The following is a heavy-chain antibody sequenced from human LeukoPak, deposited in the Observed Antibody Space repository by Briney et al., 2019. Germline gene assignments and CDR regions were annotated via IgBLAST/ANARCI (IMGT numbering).Heavy chain of an antibody. CDR3: ARGGSGYRNYYYYYYMDV. CDR2: INPNSGGT. D-gene: IGHD3-10*01. V-gene: IGHV1-2*02. J-gene: IGHJ6*03. CDR1: GYTFTGYY. Sequence: GASVKVSCKASGYTFTGYYMHWVRQAPGQGLEWMGWINPNSGGTNHAQKFQGRVTMTRDTSISTAYMELSRLRSDDTAVYYCARGGSGYRNYYYYYYMDVWGKGTTVTVSS.